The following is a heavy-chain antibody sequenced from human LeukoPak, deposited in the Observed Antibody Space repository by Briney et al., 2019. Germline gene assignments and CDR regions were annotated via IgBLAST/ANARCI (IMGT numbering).Heavy chain of an antibody. CDR3: ARQRSIPRPSLDY. V-gene: IGHV4-39*01. J-gene: IGHJ4*02. D-gene: IGHD2-2*02. CDR2: ICYSGST. Sequence: SETLSLTCTVSGGYGRSGSYYWSWIRQPPGKGLEWIGSICYSGSTYDNPSLKSRLTISVDTSKNQFSLNLSSVTAADTAVYYCARQRSIPRPSLDYWGQGTLVTVSS. CDR1: GGYGRSGSYY.